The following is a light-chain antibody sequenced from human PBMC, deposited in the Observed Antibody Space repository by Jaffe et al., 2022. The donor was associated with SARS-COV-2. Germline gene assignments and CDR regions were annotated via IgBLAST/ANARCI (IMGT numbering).Light chain of an antibody. V-gene: IGKV1-39*01. CDR3: QQSYNTPRT. J-gene: IGKJ1*01. CDR2: AAS. CDR1: QSISNY. Sequence: DIQMTQSPSSLSASVGDRVTITCRASQSISNYLNWYQQKPGEAPKLLIYAASSLQSGVPSRFSGSGSGTDYTLTISSLQPEDFTTYYCQQSYNTPRTFGQGTKVEV.